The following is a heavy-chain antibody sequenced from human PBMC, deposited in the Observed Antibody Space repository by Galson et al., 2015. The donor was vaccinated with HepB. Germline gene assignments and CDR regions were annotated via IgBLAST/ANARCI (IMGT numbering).Heavy chain of an antibody. CDR1: GGTFSSYA. CDR2: IIPIFGTA. J-gene: IGHJ5*02. Sequence: SVKVSCKASGGTFSSYAISWVRQAPGQGLEWMGGIIPIFGTANYAQKFQGRVTITADKSTSTAYMELSSLRSEDTAVYYCARWGGWPLRFLEWFRTKNNWSDPWGQGTLVTVSS. CDR3: ARWGGWPLRFLEWFRTKNNWSDP. D-gene: IGHD3-3*01. V-gene: IGHV1-69*06.